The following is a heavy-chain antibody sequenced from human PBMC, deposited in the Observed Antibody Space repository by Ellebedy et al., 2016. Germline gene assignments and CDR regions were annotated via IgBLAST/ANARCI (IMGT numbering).Heavy chain of an antibody. CDR3: AAGVASDY. V-gene: IGHV3-69-1*02. D-gene: IGHD3-3*01. J-gene: IGHJ4*02. CDR1: GFTFSDHY. Sequence: GESLKISCAASGFTFSDHYMDWVRQAPGKGLEWISYISKTNTVFYADSVKGRFTISRDNAKNSLFLQMNSLRESDTAVYYCAAGVASDYWGQGTQVAVSS. CDR2: ISKTNTV.